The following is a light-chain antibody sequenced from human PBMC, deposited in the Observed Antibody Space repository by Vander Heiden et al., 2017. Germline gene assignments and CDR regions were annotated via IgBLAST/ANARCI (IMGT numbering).Light chain of an antibody. V-gene: IGLV1-47*02. Sequence: QSVLTQPPSASGTPGQRVTISCSGSSSNIGSNYVYWYQQVPGTAPKLLIYSNNHRPSGVPDRFSGSKSGTSASLAISGLRSEDEADYYCAAWDDSLSGVIFGGGTKLTVL. CDR2: SNN. CDR3: AAWDDSLSGVI. J-gene: IGLJ2*01. CDR1: SSNIGSNY.